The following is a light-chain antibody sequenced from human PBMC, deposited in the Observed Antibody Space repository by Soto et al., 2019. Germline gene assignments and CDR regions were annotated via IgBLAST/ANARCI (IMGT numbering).Light chain of an antibody. CDR2: GAS. CDR1: QSISTS. CDR3: QQSYSTPMYT. V-gene: IGKV1-39*01. J-gene: IGKJ2*01. Sequence: DIQMTQSPSSLSASVGDRATITCRTSQSISTSLNWYQQKAGKAPKLLIYGASTLQSGVPLRFSGSGSGTDFTLTISSLQPEDFATYYCQQSYSTPMYTFGQGT.